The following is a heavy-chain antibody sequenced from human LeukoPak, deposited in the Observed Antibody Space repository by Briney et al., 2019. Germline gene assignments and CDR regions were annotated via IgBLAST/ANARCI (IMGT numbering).Heavy chain of an antibody. J-gene: IGHJ4*02. CDR2: INPNSGGGT. Sequence: ASVKVSCKASGYTFTGYYMYWVRQAPGQGLEWMGWINPNSGGGTKYAQKFQGRVTMTRDTSISTAYMELSRLRFDDTAVYYCARSEDSSGWYGIDYWGQGTLVTVSS. CDR1: GYTFTGYY. V-gene: IGHV1-2*02. CDR3: ARSEDSSGWYGIDY. D-gene: IGHD6-19*01.